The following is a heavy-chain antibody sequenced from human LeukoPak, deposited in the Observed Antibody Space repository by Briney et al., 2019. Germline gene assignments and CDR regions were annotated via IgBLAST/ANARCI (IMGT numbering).Heavy chain of an antibody. Sequence: SETLSLTCTVSGGPISSYYWSWIRQPPGKGLEWIGYIYYSGSTKHNPSLKSRVTISVDTSKNQFSLKLSSVTAADTAVYYCARDRRGTHGYFDYWGQGTLVTVSS. V-gene: IGHV4-59*01. J-gene: IGHJ4*02. CDR2: IYYSGST. D-gene: IGHD2-8*01. CDR3: ARDRRGTHGYFDY. CDR1: GGPISSYY.